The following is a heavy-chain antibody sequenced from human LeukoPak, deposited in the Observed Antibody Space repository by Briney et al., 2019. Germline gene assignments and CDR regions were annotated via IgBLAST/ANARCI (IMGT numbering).Heavy chain of an antibody. J-gene: IGHJ6*02. D-gene: IGHD3-16*01. V-gene: IGHV4-30-2*01. Sequence: SQTLSLTCAVSGGSISSGGDSWSWIRQPPGKGLEWIGYIYHGGSTYYNPSLKSRVTISVDRSKNQFSLKLSSVTAADTAVYYCARQFGRRSQSYGMDVWGQGTTVTVSS. CDR2: IYHGGST. CDR1: GGSISSGGDS. CDR3: ARQFGRRSQSYGMDV.